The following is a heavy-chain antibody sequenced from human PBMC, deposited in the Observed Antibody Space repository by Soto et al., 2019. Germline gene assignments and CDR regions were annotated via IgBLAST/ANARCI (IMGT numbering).Heavy chain of an antibody. D-gene: IGHD1-26*01. CDR2: IYDSGST. V-gene: IGHV4-4*02. Sequence: SETLSLTCAVSSDSISSANWWTWVRQPPGKGLEWIGEIYDSGSTNYSPSLKSRVTISLDKSKNQFSLKVNSVTAADTAVYYCASRGYWRVSFDYWGQGTLVTVSS. J-gene: IGHJ4*02. CDR1: SDSISSANW. CDR3: ASRGYWRVSFDY.